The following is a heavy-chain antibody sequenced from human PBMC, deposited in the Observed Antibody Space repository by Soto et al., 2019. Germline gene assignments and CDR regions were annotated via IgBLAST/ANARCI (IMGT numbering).Heavy chain of an antibody. J-gene: IGHJ4*02. Sequence: PSETLSLTCTVSGDSISSFYWSWIRQPPGKGLEWIGYIYYSGSTYYNPSLKSRVTISVDTSKNQFSLKLSSVTAADTAVYYCANRYYDGSGYLHDYWGQGILVTVSS. CDR1: GDSISSFY. D-gene: IGHD3-22*01. CDR3: ANRYYDGSGYLHDY. V-gene: IGHV4-59*04. CDR2: IYYSGST.